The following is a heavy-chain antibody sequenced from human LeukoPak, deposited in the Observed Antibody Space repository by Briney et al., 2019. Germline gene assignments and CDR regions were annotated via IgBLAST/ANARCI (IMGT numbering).Heavy chain of an antibody. CDR1: GFTFSDHY. V-gene: IGHV3-11*04. Sequence: GGSLRLSCTASGFTFSDHYMDWVRQAPGKGLEWVSYISSSGSTIYYADSVKGRFTISRDNAKNSLYLQMNSLRAEDTAVYYCAKDTIFGVVIMSYFDYWGQGTLVTVSS. CDR2: ISSSGSTI. CDR3: AKDTIFGVVIMSYFDY. D-gene: IGHD3-3*01. J-gene: IGHJ4*02.